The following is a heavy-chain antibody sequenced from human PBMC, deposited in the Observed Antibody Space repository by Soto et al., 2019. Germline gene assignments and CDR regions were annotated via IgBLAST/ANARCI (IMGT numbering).Heavy chain of an antibody. CDR1: GYTFPNYD. D-gene: IGHD6-19*01. J-gene: IGHJ4*02. CDR3: VRFASSGWYTGGY. CDR2: ISPYRGNT. Sequence: QVQLVQSGAEVKKPGASVTVSFKASGYTFPNYDIGWVRQAPGQALEWMGGISPYRGNTWNAQKIQGRATMITDAPTRTAHMELRSLRFDDTTVDYCVRFASSGWYTGGYWGQGTLVTVYS. V-gene: IGHV1-18*01.